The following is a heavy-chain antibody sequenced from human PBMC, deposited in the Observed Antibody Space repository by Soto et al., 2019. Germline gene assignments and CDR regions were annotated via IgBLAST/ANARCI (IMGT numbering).Heavy chain of an antibody. V-gene: IGHV3-23*01. CDR2: IHGGADYT. Sequence: EVQLLESGGGLVQPGGSLRLSCAASGFTFSCCAMSWVRQAPGRGLEWVSTIHGGADYTHYTDSVKGRFTISRDNSSNTLFLQMSSLTAGDTAMYYCARSRGPGSYTNWSFNAWGRGTPVTVSS. CDR1: GFTFSCCA. J-gene: IGHJ2*01. D-gene: IGHD1-26*01. CDR3: ARSRGPGSYTNWSFNA.